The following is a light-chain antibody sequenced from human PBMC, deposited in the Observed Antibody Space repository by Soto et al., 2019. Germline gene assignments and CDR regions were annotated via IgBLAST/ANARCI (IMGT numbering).Light chain of an antibody. Sequence: QSVLTQPPSASGTPGQRVTISCSGSSSNIGSNYVYWYQQLPGTAPKILIYRNNPRPSGVPDRFSGAKSGTSASLAISGLRSEDEADYYCAAWDASLRGVVFGGGTKRTVL. V-gene: IGLV1-47*01. CDR2: RNN. CDR1: SSNIGSNY. CDR3: AAWDASLRGVV. J-gene: IGLJ2*01.